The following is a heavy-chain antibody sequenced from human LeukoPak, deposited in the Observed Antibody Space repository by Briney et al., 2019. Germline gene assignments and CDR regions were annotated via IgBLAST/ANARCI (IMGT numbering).Heavy chain of an antibody. D-gene: IGHD1-26*01. CDR2: INPSGGST. CDR1: GYTFSSYY. CDR3: ARLPVGAIYFDDY. V-gene: IGHV1-46*01. J-gene: IGHJ4*02. Sequence: ASVKVSCKASGYTFSSYYMHWVRQAPGQGLEWMGIINPSGGSTSYAQKSQGRVTMTRDMSTSTVYMELSSLRSEDTAVYYCARLPVGAIYFDDYWGQGTLVTVSS.